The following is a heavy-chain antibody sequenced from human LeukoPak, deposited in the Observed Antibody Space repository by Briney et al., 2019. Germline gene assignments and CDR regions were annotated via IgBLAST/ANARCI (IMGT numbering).Heavy chain of an antibody. CDR1: GFTFSSYA. D-gene: IGHD2-8*02. CDR2: ISGSGGST. CDR3: AKDVWWSVS. J-gene: IGHJ5*02. Sequence: GGSLRLSCAASGFTFSSYAMSWVRQAPGKGLEWVSAISGSGGSTYYADSVKGRFTISRDNSKNTLYLQIDSLRAEDTAIYYCAKDVWWSVSWGQGTLVTVSS. V-gene: IGHV3-23*01.